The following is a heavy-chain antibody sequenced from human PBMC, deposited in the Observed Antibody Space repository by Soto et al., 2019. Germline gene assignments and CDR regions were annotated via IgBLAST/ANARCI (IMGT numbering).Heavy chain of an antibody. Sequence: QVQLVQSGAEVKKPGSSVKVSCKASGGTFSSYAIRWVRQAPGQGLEWMGGITPIFGAADYAQKFQGRVTITPDESTXTAYMELSSLRSEDTAVYYCARDGIAARPIAWFDPWGQGTLVTVSS. CDR2: ITPIFGAA. D-gene: IGHD6-6*01. CDR1: GGTFSSYA. CDR3: ARDGIAARPIAWFDP. V-gene: IGHV1-69*05. J-gene: IGHJ5*02.